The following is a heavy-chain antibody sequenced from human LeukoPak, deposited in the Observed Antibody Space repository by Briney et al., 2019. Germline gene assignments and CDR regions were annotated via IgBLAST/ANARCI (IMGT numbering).Heavy chain of an antibody. CDR3: ATTGESSGYYQRFDC. Sequence: GGSLRLSCAASGFTFSSYWMSWVRQAPGMGLEWVSGISGSGGSTYYADSVKGRFTISRDNSKNTLYLQMNSLRAEDTAVYYCATTGESSGYYQRFDCWGQGTLVTVSS. V-gene: IGHV3-23*01. D-gene: IGHD3-22*01. CDR1: GFTFSSYW. J-gene: IGHJ4*02. CDR2: ISGSGGST.